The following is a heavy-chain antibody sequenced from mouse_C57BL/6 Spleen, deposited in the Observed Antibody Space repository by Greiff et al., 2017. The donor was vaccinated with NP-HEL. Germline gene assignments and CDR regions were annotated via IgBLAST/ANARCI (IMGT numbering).Heavy chain of an antibody. J-gene: IGHJ1*03. D-gene: IGHD1-1*01. Sequence: QQSCKASGYTFTSYWMHWVKQRPGQGLEWIGNINPSNGGTNYNEKFKSKATLTVDKSSSTAYMQLSSLTSEDSAVYYCARGFYYGSSPGYFDVWGTGTTVTVSS. V-gene: IGHV1-53*01. CDR1: GYTFTSYW. CDR3: ARGFYYGSSPGYFDV. CDR2: INPSNGGT.